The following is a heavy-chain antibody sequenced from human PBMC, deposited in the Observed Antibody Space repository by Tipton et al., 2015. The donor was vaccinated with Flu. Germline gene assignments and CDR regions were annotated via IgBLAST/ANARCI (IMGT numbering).Heavy chain of an antibody. V-gene: IGHV4-38-2*02. CDR2: IYHRGST. J-gene: IGHJ4*02. D-gene: IGHD6-19*01. CDR1: GYFIRSGYY. CDR3: ATLSYSTGWIDN. Sequence: TLSLTCTVSGYFIRSGYYWGWIRQPPGKGLEWIGTIYHRGSTYYNPSLKGRVTISVDTSKNQFSLKLSSVTAADTAVYYCATLSYSTGWIDNWGLGTLVTVSS.